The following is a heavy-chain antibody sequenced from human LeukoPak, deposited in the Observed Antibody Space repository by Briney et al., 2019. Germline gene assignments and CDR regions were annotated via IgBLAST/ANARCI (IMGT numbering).Heavy chain of an antibody. CDR2: INHSGST. Sequence: SETLSLTCAVSGGSISSGGYSWSWIRQPPGKGLEWIGEINHSGSTNYNPSLKSRVTISVDTSKNQFSLKLSSVTAADTAVYYCARRHRYYDFWSGYSLSNWFDPWGQGTLVTVSS. J-gene: IGHJ5*02. D-gene: IGHD3-3*01. CDR3: ARRHRYYDFWSGYSLSNWFDP. V-gene: IGHV4-34*01. CDR1: GGSISSGGYS.